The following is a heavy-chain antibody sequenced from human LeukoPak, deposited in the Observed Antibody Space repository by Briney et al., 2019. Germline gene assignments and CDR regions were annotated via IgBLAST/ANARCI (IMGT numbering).Heavy chain of an antibody. D-gene: IGHD4-23*01. CDR2: IYYSGST. Sequence: PSETLSLTCTVSGGSISSSSYYWGWIRQPPGKGLEWIGYIYYSGSTNYNPSLKSRVTISVDTSKNQFSLKLSSVTAADTAVYYCARDRKSPVTPVWYFDLWGRGTLVTVSS. CDR3: ARDRKSPVTPVWYFDL. CDR1: GGSISSSSYY. J-gene: IGHJ2*01. V-gene: IGHV4-61*01.